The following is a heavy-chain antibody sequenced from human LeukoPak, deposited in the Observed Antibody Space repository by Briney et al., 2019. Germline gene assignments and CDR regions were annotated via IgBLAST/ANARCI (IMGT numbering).Heavy chain of an antibody. Sequence: ASVKVSCKASGGTFSSYAISWVRQAPGQGLEWMGWISAYNGNTNYAQKLQGRVTMTTDTSTGTAYMELRSLRSDDTAVYYCARLGIAAAANDYWGQGTLVTVSS. CDR2: ISAYNGNT. J-gene: IGHJ4*02. D-gene: IGHD6-13*01. CDR1: GGTFSSYA. CDR3: ARLGIAAAANDY. V-gene: IGHV1-18*01.